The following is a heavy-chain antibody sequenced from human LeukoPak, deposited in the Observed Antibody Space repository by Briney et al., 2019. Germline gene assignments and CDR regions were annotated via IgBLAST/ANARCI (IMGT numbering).Heavy chain of an antibody. CDR1: GFTFSDYW. Sequence: GGSLRLSCAASGFTFSDYWMSWVRQTPGKGLEWVANIKSDGSDRDYVDSVKGRFTISRDNSKNSLSLQMNSLRVEDTGIYYCARASAVHGTRDSWGQGTLVTVSS. V-gene: IGHV3-7*01. CDR2: IKSDGSDR. D-gene: IGHD6-13*01. CDR3: ARASAVHGTRDS. J-gene: IGHJ4*02.